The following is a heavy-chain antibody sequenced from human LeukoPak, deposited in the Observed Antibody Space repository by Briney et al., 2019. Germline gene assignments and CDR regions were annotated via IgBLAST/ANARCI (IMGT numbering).Heavy chain of an antibody. J-gene: IGHJ4*02. D-gene: IGHD3-22*01. V-gene: IGHV3-30*02. Sequence: GGSLRLSCAASGFTFSSYGMHWVRQAPGKGLEWVAFIRYDGSNKYYADSVKGRFTISRDNSKNTLYLQMNSLRAEDTAVYYCAKAGITMIVLDYWGQGTLVTVSS. CDR1: GFTFSSYG. CDR2: IRYDGSNK. CDR3: AKAGITMIVLDY.